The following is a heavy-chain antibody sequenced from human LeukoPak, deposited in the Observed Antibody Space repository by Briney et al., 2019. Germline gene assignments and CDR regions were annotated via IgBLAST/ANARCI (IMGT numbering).Heavy chain of an antibody. D-gene: IGHD1-26*01. CDR2: ISGSGGDT. CDR1: GFTFTDSY. Sequence: PGGSLRLSCAASGFTFTDSYMTWVRQAPGKGLEWLSYISGSGGDTNYADSVRGRFTISRDNAKNSLYLQMNSLRAEDTAVYYCARASEVEGANHYYYYMDVWGKGTTVTVSS. J-gene: IGHJ6*03. CDR3: ARASEVEGANHYYYYMDV. V-gene: IGHV3-11*06.